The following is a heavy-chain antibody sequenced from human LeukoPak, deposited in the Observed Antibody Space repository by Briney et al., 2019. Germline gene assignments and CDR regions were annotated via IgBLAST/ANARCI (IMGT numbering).Heavy chain of an antibody. CDR2: VYYSGST. J-gene: IGHJ3*02. D-gene: IGHD3-10*01. CDR1: GGSISTYY. Sequence: PSETLSLTCTVSGGSISTYYWSWIRQPPGKGLEWIGYVYYSGSTNYNPSLESRLSISVVTSKNQVYLRLSSVTAADTAVYYCARPSSGSYSYAFDIWGQGTMVTVSS. CDR3: ARPSSGSYSYAFDI. V-gene: IGHV4-59*08.